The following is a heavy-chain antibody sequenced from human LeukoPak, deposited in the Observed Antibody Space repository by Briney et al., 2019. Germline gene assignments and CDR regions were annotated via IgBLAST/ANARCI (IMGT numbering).Heavy chain of an antibody. CDR2: IKQDGSEK. V-gene: IGHV3-7*01. D-gene: IGHD6-6*01. CDR1: GFTFSSYW. Sequence: PGGSLRLSCAASGFTFSSYWMTWVRQAPGKGLEWVANIKQDGSEKYYVDSVKGRFTISRDNAKNSLYLQMNSLRAEDTAVYDCASGRGSSSWGQGSLVTVSS. CDR3: ASGRGSSS. J-gene: IGHJ4*02.